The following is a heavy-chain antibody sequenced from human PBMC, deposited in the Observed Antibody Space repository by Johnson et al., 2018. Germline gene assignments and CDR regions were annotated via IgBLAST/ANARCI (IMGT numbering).Heavy chain of an antibody. D-gene: IGHD6-13*01. CDR3: ARAGSSLKYYYYGMDV. J-gene: IGHJ6*02. CDR2: LWYDGSNK. V-gene: IGHV3-33*01. Sequence: QVQLVQSGGGVVQPGRSLRLSCAASGFTFSSYGMHWVRQAPGKGLEWVAVLWYDGSNKYYAASVKGRFTISRENSKNTLYLQMNSLRAEDTAVYYRARAGSSLKYYYYGMDVWGQGTTVTVSS. CDR1: GFTFSSYG.